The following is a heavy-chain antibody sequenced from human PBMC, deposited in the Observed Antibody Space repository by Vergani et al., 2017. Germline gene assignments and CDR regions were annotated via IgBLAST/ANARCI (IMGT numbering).Heavy chain of an antibody. Sequence: QEQLLQSGGGVVQPGGSLRLSCIGSGYTFGHFDMHWVRQAPGKGLAWVAFIRSDESRRYYGDSMEGPFTISRDNSKNTLYLQMKSLRPEDTAVYYCAKEGGGYCSGGTCYPEYWGQGTLVIVSS. D-gene: IGHD2-15*01. V-gene: IGHV3-30*02. CDR2: IRSDESRR. J-gene: IGHJ4*02. CDR1: GYTFGHFD. CDR3: AKEGGGYCSGGTCYPEY.